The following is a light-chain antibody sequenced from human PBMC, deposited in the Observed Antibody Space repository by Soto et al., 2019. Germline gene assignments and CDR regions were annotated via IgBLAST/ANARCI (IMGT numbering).Light chain of an antibody. J-gene: IGKJ2*01. CDR1: QSVSSN. Sequence: EIVMTQSPATLSVSPGERATLSCRASQSVSSNLAWYQQKPGQAPRLLIYGASTRATGIPARFSGSRSGTVFTLTISSLQSEDFAVYYCQQYNNCPYTFGQGTKLEIK. V-gene: IGKV3-15*01. CDR2: GAS. CDR3: QQYNNCPYT.